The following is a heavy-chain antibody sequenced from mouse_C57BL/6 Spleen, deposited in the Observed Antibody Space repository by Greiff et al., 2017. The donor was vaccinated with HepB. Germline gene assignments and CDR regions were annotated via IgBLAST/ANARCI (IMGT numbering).Heavy chain of an antibody. D-gene: IGHD2-4*01. Sequence: EVKVVESGGGLVQPGGSMKLSCVASGFTFSNYWMNWVRQSPEKGLEWVAQIRLKSDNYATHYAESVKGRFTISRDDSKSSVYLQMNNLRAEDTGIYYCTEGEDYNHWGQGTTLTVSS. V-gene: IGHV6-3*01. CDR1: GFTFSNYW. CDR2: IRLKSDNYAT. J-gene: IGHJ2*01. CDR3: TEGEDYNH.